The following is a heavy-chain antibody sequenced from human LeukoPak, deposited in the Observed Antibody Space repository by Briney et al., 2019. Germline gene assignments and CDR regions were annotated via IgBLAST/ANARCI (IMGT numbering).Heavy chain of an antibody. CDR3: ARDGFVGAADY. CDR1: ELTFSGYW. Sequence: PGGSLRLSCAASELTFSGYWMNWVGQAPGKGPEWVANINQDGSEKHYVSPVKGRFTISRDNAKNSLFLQINSLRVEDPAVFYWARDGFVGAADYWSSGIFVTVSS. D-gene: IGHD1-26*01. CDR2: INQDGSEK. V-gene: IGHV3-7*01. J-gene: IGHJ4*01.